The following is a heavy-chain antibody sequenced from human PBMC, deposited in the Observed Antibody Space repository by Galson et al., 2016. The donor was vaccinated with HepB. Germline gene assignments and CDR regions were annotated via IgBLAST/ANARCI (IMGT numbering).Heavy chain of an antibody. Sequence: SLRLSCAASGFTFNSYWMSWVRQAPGKGLEWVANIKQDGSEKYYVDSVKGRFTISRDNAKNSLYLQMNRLRAEDTAVYYCAREGNGGFDIWGQGTMVTVSS. V-gene: IGHV3-7*01. D-gene: IGHD3-16*01. J-gene: IGHJ3*02. CDR2: IKQDGSEK. CDR1: GFTFNSYW. CDR3: AREGNGGFDI.